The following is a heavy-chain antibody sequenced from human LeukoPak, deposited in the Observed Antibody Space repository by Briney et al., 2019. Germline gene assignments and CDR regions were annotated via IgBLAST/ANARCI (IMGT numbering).Heavy chain of an antibody. J-gene: IGHJ4*02. CDR2: ISGSGGST. CDR3: AKAGQPLSQFDY. D-gene: IGHD3-10*01. V-gene: IGHV3-23*01. CDR1: GFTFSSHA. Sequence: GGSLRPSCAASGFTFSSHAMSWVRQAPGKGLEWVSAISGSGGSTYYADSVKGRFTISRDNSKNTLYLQMNSLRAEDTAVYYCAKAGQPLSQFDYWGQGTLVTVSS.